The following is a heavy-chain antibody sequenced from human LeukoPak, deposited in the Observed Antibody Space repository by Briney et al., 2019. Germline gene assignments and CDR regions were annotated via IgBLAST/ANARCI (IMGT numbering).Heavy chain of an antibody. CDR2: INHSGST. V-gene: IGHV4-34*01. Sequence: SETLSLTCAVYGGSFSDFYWSWIRQPPGKGLEWIGEINHSGSTNYNPSLKSRVTISVDTSKNHFSLKLSSVIAADTAVYFCARGVPSRPPGDWSQGTLVTVSS. J-gene: IGHJ4*02. CDR3: ARGVPSRPPGD. CDR1: GGSFSDFY.